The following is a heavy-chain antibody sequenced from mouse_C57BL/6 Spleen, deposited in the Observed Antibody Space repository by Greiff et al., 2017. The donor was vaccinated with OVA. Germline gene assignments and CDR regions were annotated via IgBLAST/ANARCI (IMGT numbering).Heavy chain of an antibody. CDR3: ARSEELLRGNFDV. CDR1: GFNIKNTY. D-gene: IGHD1-1*01. V-gene: IGHV14-3*01. CDR2: IDPANGNT. J-gene: IGHJ1*03. Sequence: VHVKQSVAELVRPGASVKLSCTASGFNIKNTYMHWVKQRPEQGLEWIGRIDPANGNTKYAPKFQGKATITADTSSNTAYLQLSSLTSEDTAIYYCARSEELLRGNFDVWGTGTTVTVSS.